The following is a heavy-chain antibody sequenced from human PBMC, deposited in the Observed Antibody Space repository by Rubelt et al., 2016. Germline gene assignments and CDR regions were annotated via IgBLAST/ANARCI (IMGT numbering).Heavy chain of an antibody. Sequence: RNYGMHWVRQAPGKGLEWVALIYYDGSNKYCADSVKGRFTISRDNSKNTLYLQMNSLRAEDTAVYHCARADYGDYAGYWYFDLWVRGTLVTVSS. D-gene: IGHD4-17*01. J-gene: IGHJ2*01. CDR3: ARADYGDYAGYWYFDL. CDR1: RNYG. V-gene: IGHV3-33*01. CDR2: IYYDGSNK.